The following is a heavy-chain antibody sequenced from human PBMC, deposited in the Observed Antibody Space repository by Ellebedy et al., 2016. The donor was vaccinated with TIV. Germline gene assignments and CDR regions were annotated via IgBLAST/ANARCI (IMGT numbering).Heavy chain of an antibody. Sequence: SETLSLTXTVSGGSISSYYWSWIRQPPGKGLEWIGYIYYSGSTNYNPSLKSRVTISVDTSKNQFSLKLSSVTAADTAVYYCARAVGELTDYWGQGTLVTVSS. CDR2: IYYSGST. D-gene: IGHD1-26*01. CDR1: GGSISSYY. J-gene: IGHJ4*02. CDR3: ARAVGELTDY. V-gene: IGHV4-59*12.